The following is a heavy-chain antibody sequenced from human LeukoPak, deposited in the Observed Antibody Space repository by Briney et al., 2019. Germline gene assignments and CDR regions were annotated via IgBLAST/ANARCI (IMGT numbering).Heavy chain of an antibody. J-gene: IGHJ4*02. D-gene: IGHD5-18*01. CDR1: GGSITSYH. CDR3: ARVGLYSYGYSYFDY. Sequence: PSETLSLTCTVSGGSITSYHWSWLRQPAGKGLEWIGRIYTSGSTNDNPSLKSRVTMSVDTSKNQFSLKLSSVTAADTAVYYCARVGLYSYGYSYFDYWGQGTLVTVSS. V-gene: IGHV4-4*07. CDR2: IYTSGST.